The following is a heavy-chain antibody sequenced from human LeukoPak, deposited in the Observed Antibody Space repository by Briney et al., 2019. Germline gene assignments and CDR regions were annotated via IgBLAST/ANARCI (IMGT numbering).Heavy chain of an antibody. Sequence: GGSLRLSCAASGFTFSSYGMHWVRQAPGKGLEWVAVISYDGSNKYYADSVKGRFTISRDNSKNTLYLQMNSLRAEDTAVYYCAKDAGMDSSGWYLDYWGQGTLVTVSS. D-gene: IGHD6-19*01. CDR1: GFTFSSYG. CDR3: AKDAGMDSSGWYLDY. J-gene: IGHJ4*02. V-gene: IGHV3-30*18. CDR2: ISYDGSNK.